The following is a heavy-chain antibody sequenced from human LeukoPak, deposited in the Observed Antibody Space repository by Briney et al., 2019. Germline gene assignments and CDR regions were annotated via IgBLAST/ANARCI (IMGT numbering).Heavy chain of an antibody. CDR1: GRSISSGGYY. CDR3: AREVIAAAGHFDY. D-gene: IGHD6-13*01. V-gene: IGHV4-31*03. J-gene: IGHJ4*02. Sequence: PSQTLSLTCTVSGRSISSGGYYWSWIRQHPGKGLEWIGYIYYSGSTYYNPSLKSRVTISVDTSKNQFSLKLSSVTAADTAVYYCAREVIAAAGHFDYWGQGTLVTVSS. CDR2: IYYSGST.